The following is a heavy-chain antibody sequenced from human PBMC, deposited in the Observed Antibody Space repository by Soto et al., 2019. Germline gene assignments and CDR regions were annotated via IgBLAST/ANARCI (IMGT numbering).Heavy chain of an antibody. V-gene: IGHV3-74*01. CDR2: INSDGSST. Sequence: GGSLRLSXAASGFTFSSYWMHWVRQAPGKGLVWVSRINSDGSSTSYADSVKGRFTISRDNAKNTLYLQMNSLRAEDTAVYYCARDGGYCSSTSCSYYYYYGMDVWGQGTTVTVSS. CDR3: ARDGGYCSSTSCSYYYYYGMDV. CDR1: GFTFSSYW. J-gene: IGHJ6*02. D-gene: IGHD2-2*01.